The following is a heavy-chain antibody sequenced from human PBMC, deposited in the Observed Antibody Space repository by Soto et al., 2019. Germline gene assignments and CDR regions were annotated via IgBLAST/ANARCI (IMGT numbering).Heavy chain of an antibody. CDR1: GYTFSSYA. Sequence: GASVQVSCTASGYTFSSYAIHWVRQAPGRSLEWMGCINDADGNTKYSQKFQGRVTITRDTSASTAYMELSSLKSEDTAVYYWARDPPGSGPNFDNWGQGTLVTVSS. D-gene: IGHD2-15*01. CDR3: ARDPPGSGPNFDN. CDR2: INDADGNT. J-gene: IGHJ4*02. V-gene: IGHV1-3*01.